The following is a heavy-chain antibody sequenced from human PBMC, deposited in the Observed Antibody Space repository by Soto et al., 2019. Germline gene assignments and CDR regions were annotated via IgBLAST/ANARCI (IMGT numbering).Heavy chain of an antibody. V-gene: IGHV4-39*01. J-gene: IGHJ4*02. Sequence: SETLSLTCTFSVVSISSSSYYWGWVGQPPGKGLEWIGSIYYSGSTYYNPSLKSRVTISVDTSKNQFSLKLSSVTAADTAVYYCARLRYYYDSSGYYQFEYWGQGTRVRVSS. CDR3: ARLRYYYDSSGYYQFEY. D-gene: IGHD3-22*01. CDR2: IYYSGST. CDR1: VVSISSSSYY.